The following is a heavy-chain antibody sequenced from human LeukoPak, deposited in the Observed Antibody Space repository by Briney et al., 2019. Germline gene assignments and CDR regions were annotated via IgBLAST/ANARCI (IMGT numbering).Heavy chain of an antibody. Sequence: PGGSLRLSCTVSGFTLSSYEMSWIRQAPGKGLEWVSVIYSGGSTYYADSVKGRLTISRDNSKNTLYLQMNSLRAEDTAVYYCASRDYYDSSGYYDAFDIWGQGTMVTVSS. CDR2: IYSGGST. CDR1: GFTLSSYE. J-gene: IGHJ3*02. D-gene: IGHD3-22*01. CDR3: ASRDYYDSSGYYDAFDI. V-gene: IGHV3-53*01.